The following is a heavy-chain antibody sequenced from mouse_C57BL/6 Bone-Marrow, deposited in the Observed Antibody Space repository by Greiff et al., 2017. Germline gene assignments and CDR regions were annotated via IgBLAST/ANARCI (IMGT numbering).Heavy chain of an antibody. J-gene: IGHJ4*01. D-gene: IGHD1-1*01. Sequence: QVQLQQPGAELVKPGASVKLSCKASGYTFTSYWMQWVKQRPGQGLEWIGEIDPSDSYTNYNQKFKGKATLTVDKSSSTAYMQLSSLTSEDSAVYYCARDLGSICYYGYYYAMDYWGQGTAVTVSS. CDR1: GYTFTSYW. CDR3: ARDLGSICYYGYYYAMDY. CDR2: IDPSDSYT. V-gene: IGHV1-50*01.